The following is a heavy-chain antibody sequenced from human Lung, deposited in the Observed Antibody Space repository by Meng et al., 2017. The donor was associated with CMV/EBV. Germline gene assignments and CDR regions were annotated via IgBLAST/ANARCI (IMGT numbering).Heavy chain of an antibody. CDR3: ARGGGSYSGDY. CDR2: ISSSSSTI. CDR1: GFTFSSYT. D-gene: IGHD1-26*01. V-gene: IGHV3-48*04. J-gene: IGHJ4*02. Sequence: GGSLRLXCAASGFTFSSYTMNWVRQAPGKGLEWVSYISSSSSTIYYADSVKGRFTISRDNAKNSLYLQMNSLRAEDTAVYYCARGGGSYSGDYWGQGTLVTCAS.